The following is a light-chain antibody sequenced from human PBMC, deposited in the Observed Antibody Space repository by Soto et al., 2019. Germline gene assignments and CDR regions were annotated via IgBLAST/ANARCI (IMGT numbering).Light chain of an antibody. Sequence: EIVLTQSPGTLSLSPGERATLSCRASQSVSNNYLAWYQQKPGQAPRLLIYGASNRPTGIPDRFSGSGSGTDFTLTISRLELEDFAVYYCQQYGSSGTFGQGTKVEIK. CDR1: QSVSNNY. V-gene: IGKV3-20*01. J-gene: IGKJ1*01. CDR3: QQYGSSGT. CDR2: GAS.